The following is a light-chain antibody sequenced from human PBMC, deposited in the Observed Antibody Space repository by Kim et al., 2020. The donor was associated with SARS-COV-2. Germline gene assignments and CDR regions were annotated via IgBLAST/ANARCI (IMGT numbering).Light chain of an antibody. CDR3: QQYNNCPRT. V-gene: IGKV3-15*01. CDR2: GAS. CDR1: QSVSNK. J-gene: IGKJ1*01. Sequence: EIEMTQSPSTLSVSTGERVTLTCRASQSVSNKLAWYQHRPGQAPRVLIYGASTRPSGIPARFSGSGSGTDFTLTISSLQSEDFAAYYCQQYNNCPRTFGQGTKVDIK.